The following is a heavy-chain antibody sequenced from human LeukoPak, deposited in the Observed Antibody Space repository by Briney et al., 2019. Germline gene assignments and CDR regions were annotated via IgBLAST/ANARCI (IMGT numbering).Heavy chain of an antibody. D-gene: IGHD1/OR15-1a*01. V-gene: IGHV4-4*02. J-gene: IGHJ4*02. CDR2: IYHSGST. CDR3: ACSALGEQTYFDY. CDR1: GGSISSSNW. Sequence: SGTLSLTCAVSGGSISSSNWWSWVRQPPGKGLEWIGEIYHSGSTNYNPSLKSRVTISVDKSKNQFSLKLSSVTAADTAVYYCACSALGEQTYFDYWGQGTLVTVSS.